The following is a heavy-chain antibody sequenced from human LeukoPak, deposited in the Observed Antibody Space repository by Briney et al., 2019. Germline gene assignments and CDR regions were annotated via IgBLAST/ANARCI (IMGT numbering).Heavy chain of an antibody. CDR1: GGSFSGYY. Sequence: SETLSLTCAVYGGSFSGYYWSWIRQPPGKGLEWIGEINHSGSTNYNPSLKSRVTISVDTSKNQFSLKLSSVTAADTAVYYCARGRLSWIGAFDIWGQGTMVTVSS. CDR2: INHSGST. V-gene: IGHV4-34*01. CDR3: ARGRLSWIGAFDI. D-gene: IGHD6-13*01. J-gene: IGHJ3*02.